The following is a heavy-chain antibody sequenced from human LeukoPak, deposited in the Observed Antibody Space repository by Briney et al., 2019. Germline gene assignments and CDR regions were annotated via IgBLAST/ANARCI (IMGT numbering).Heavy chain of an antibody. CDR1: GFTFIDYS. CDR2: ISSSSSLK. J-gene: IGHJ4*02. D-gene: IGHD5-24*01. V-gene: IGHV3-21*01. Sequence: GGSLRLSCEASGFTFIDYSMNWVRQAPGKGLEWVSFISSSSSLKYYAESVKGRFTISRDNAKNSLFLQMNILTAEDTAIYYCARDPGVTNDYNVDYWGQGTLVTVSS. CDR3: ARDPGVTNDYNVDY.